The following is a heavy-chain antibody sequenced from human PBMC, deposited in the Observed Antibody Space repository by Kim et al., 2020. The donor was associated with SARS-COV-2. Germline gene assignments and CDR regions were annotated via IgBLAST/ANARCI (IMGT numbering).Heavy chain of an antibody. J-gene: IGHJ6*02. D-gene: IGHD6-19*01. CDR2: IYYSGST. V-gene: IGHV4-59*01. CDR3: ARVEDSSGWSTPYYGMDV. Sequence: SETLSLTCTVSGGSISSYYWSWIRQPPGKGLEWIGYIYYSGSTNYNPSLKSRVTISVDTSKNQFSLKLSSVTAADTAVYYCARVEDSSGWSTPYYGMDVWGQGTTVTVSS. CDR1: GGSISSYY.